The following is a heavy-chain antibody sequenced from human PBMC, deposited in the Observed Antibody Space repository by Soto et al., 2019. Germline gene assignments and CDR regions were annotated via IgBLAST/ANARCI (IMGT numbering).Heavy chain of an antibody. V-gene: IGHV3-30*18. Sequence: PGGSLRLSCEASGFIFSSFGMHWARQAPGKGLEWVTAISSDGTETYYADSVKGRFTISRDNSKSTLYLQMNSLRPEDTAVYYCANTLGYCTETSCYNWNYFYAMDVWGQGTTVTVSS. J-gene: IGHJ6*02. CDR3: ANTLGYCTETSCYNWNYFYAMDV. CDR1: GFIFSSFG. CDR2: ISSDGTET. D-gene: IGHD2-2*01.